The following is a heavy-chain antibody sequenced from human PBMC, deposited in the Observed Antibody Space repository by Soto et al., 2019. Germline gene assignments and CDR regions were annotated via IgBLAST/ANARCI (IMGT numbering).Heavy chain of an antibody. D-gene: IGHD3-16*01. CDR1: GYTFTSYD. Sequence: ASVKVSCKASGYTFTSYDINWVRQATGQGLEWMGWMNPNSGNTGYAQKFQGRVTMTRNTSISTAYMELSSLRSGDTAVYYCAREHTAGEYYYYGMDVWGQGTTVTVSS. CDR2: MNPNSGNT. CDR3: AREHTAGEYYYYGMDV. J-gene: IGHJ6*02. V-gene: IGHV1-8*01.